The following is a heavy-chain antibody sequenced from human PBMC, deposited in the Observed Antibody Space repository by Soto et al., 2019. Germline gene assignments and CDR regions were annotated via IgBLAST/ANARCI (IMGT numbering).Heavy chain of an antibody. V-gene: IGHV1-69*12. CDR3: ARDKDRQQLGGNSYYGIDV. Sequence: QVQLVQSGAEVKKPGSSVTVSCKASGGTFGNSAISWVRQAPGQGLEWMGGIIPMFPTPDYAQKFQGRVTIHADESTSTAYMELTSLRSEDTAVYYCARDKDRQQLGGNSYYGIDVWGQGTTVTVSS. D-gene: IGHD3-3*02. J-gene: IGHJ6*02. CDR2: IIPMFPTP. CDR1: GGTFGNSA.